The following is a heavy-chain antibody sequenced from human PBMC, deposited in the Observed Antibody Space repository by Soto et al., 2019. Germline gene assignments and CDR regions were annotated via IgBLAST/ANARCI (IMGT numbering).Heavy chain of an antibody. Sequence: QVQLVESGGGVVQPGRSLRLSCAASGFTFSSYAMQWVRQAPGKGLEWVAVISYDGSNKYYADSVKGRFTISRDNSKNTLFLQMNSLRAEDTAVYYCARDRGRGAPIDYWGQGTLVTVSS. CDR3: ARDRGRGAPIDY. CDR1: GFTFSSYA. D-gene: IGHD3-10*01. J-gene: IGHJ4*02. CDR2: ISYDGSNK. V-gene: IGHV3-30-3*01.